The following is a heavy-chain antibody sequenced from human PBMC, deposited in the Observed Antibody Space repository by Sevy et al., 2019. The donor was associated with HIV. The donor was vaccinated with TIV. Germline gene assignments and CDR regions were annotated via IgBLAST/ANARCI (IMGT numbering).Heavy chain of an antibody. CDR2: ISGSGGST. CDR3: AKAGPYEYDVWSGLHAFDI. CDR1: GFTLRSYA. D-gene: IGHD3-3*01. J-gene: IGHJ3*02. V-gene: IGHV3-23*01. Sequence: GGSLRLSCAASGFTLRSYAMSWVRQAPGKGLDWVSAISGSGGSTYYADSVKGRFTISRDNSRNTLYLQMNSRRAEDTAVYYCAKAGPYEYDVWSGLHAFDIWGQGTMVTVSS.